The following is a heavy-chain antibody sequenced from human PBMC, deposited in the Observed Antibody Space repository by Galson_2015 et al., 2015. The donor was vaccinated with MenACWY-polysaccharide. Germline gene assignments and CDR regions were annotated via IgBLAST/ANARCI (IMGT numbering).Heavy chain of an antibody. CDR3: LVVPGGNYRAMDV. CDR1: GFIFSSYA. V-gene: IGHV3-23*01. J-gene: IGHJ6*02. Sequence: SLRLSCAASGFIFSSYAMSWVRQAPGKGLEWVAAISGSGGTTYYADSVKGRFTISRDNSKNMVYLQMNSLRAEDTAVYHSLVVPGGNYRAMDVWGQGTTVTVSS. CDR2: ISGSGGTT. D-gene: IGHD2-2*01.